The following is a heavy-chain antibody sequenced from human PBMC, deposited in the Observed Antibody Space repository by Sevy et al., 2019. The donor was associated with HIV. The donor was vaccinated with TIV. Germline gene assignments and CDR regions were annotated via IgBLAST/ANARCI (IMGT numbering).Heavy chain of an antibody. CDR1: GFTFSSYG. V-gene: IGHV3-30*02. CDR2: IRYDGSNK. CDR3: ASNPLGYYDFWSGYYTSTEYYYYMDV. J-gene: IGHJ6*03. D-gene: IGHD3-3*01. Sequence: GGSLRLSCAASGFTFSSYGMHWVRQAPGKGLEWVAFIRYDGSNKYYADSVKGRFTISRDNSKNTLYLQMNGLRAEDTAVYYCASNPLGYYDFWSGYYTSTEYYYYMDVWGKGTTVTVSS.